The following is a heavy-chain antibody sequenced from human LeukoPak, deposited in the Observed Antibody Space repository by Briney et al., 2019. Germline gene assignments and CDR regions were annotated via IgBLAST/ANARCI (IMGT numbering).Heavy chain of an antibody. Sequence: GGSLRLSCEASGLTFSSYWMHWVRQAPGKGLVWVSRIDSDGSRISYVDSVKGRFTISRDNAKDTLYLQMNSLRAEDTAVYYCAGGRDSAQLYFDSWGQGTLVTVSS. J-gene: IGHJ4*02. CDR2: IDSDGSRI. CDR1: GLTFSSYW. D-gene: IGHD1-26*01. V-gene: IGHV3-74*01. CDR3: AGGRDSAQLYFDS.